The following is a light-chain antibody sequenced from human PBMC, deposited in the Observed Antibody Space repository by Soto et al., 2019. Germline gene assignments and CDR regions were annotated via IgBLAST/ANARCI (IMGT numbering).Light chain of an antibody. CDR1: SSDVGSYNR. Sequence: QSVLTQPPSVSGSPGQSVTISCTGTSSDVGSYNRVFWYQQPPGTAPKLMIYEVSNRPSGVPDRFSGSKSGNTASLTISGLQAEDEADYYCAAWDDSLYGWVFGGGTKLTVL. V-gene: IGLV2-18*01. CDR2: EVS. J-gene: IGLJ3*02. CDR3: AAWDDSLYGWV.